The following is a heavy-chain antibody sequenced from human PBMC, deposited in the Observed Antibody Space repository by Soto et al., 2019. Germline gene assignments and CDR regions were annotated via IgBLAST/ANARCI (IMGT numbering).Heavy chain of an antibody. Sequence: QVQLVQSGAEVKKPGSSVKVSCKASGGTFSSYAMSWLRQAPGQGLEWMGGIIPIFGKANYAQKFHGRVTITADESKSTAYMELSSLRSEDTAVYYGARLRGFEHYYSGMDVWGQGTTVTVSS. J-gene: IGHJ6*02. D-gene: IGHD3-10*01. CDR2: IIPIFGKA. V-gene: IGHV1-69*01. CDR3: ARLRGFEHYYSGMDV. CDR1: GGTFSSYA.